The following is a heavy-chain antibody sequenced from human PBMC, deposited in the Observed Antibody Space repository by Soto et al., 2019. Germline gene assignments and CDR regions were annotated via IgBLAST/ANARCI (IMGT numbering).Heavy chain of an antibody. CDR2: INPSGGST. Sequence: ASVKVSCKASGYTFTSYYMHWVRQAPGQGLEWMGIINPSGGSTSYAQKFQGRVTMTRDTSTSTVYMELSSLRSEDTAVYYCARDKRDTNKDYYDSSGSHPLGYWGQGTLVTVSS. D-gene: IGHD3-22*01. CDR3: ARDKRDTNKDYYDSSGSHPLGY. V-gene: IGHV1-46*01. CDR1: GYTFTSYY. J-gene: IGHJ4*02.